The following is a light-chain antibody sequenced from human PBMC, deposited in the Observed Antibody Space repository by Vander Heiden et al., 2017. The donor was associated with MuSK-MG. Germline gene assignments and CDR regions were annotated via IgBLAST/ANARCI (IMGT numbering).Light chain of an antibody. CDR2: DAS. CDR3: QQRSNCPQT. V-gene: IGKV3-11*01. Sequence: EIVLTQSPATLSLSPGERATLSCRASQSVSSYLAWYQQKPGQAPRLLIYDASNRATGIPARFSGSGSGTDFTLTISSLEPEDFAVYYCQQRSNCPQTFGHGTKVDIK. J-gene: IGKJ3*01. CDR1: QSVSSY.